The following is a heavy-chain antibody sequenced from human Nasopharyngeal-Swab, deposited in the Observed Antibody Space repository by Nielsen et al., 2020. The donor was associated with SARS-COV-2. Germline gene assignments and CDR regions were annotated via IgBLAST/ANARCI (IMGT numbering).Heavy chain of an antibody. CDR1: GGSISSYY. Sequence: SETLSLTCTVSGGSISSYYWSWIRQPPGKGLEWIGYIHYSGSTNYNPSLKSRVTISVDTSKNQFSLKLSSVTAADTAVYYCARESPAAGTAFDIWGQGTMVTVSS. V-gene: IGHV4-59*13. CDR3: ARESPAAGTAFDI. CDR2: IHYSGST. J-gene: IGHJ3*02. D-gene: IGHD6-13*01.